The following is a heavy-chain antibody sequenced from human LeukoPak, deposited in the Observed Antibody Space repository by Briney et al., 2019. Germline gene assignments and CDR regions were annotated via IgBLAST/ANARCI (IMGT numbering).Heavy chain of an antibody. CDR2: ISGSGAST. CDR1: GFTFSRYA. V-gene: IGHV3-23*01. D-gene: IGHD4-23*01. J-gene: IGHJ3*02. Sequence: PGGSLRLSCAASGFTFSRYAMSWVRQAPGKGLEWVSAISGSGASTYYADSVKGRFTISRDNSKNTLYPQMNSLRAEDTAIYYCAKDFDYGGNSGDAYDIWGQGTVVAVSS. CDR3: AKDFDYGGNSGDAYDI.